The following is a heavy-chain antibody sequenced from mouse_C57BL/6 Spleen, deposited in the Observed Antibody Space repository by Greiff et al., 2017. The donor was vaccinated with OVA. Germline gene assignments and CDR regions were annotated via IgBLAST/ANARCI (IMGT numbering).Heavy chain of an antibody. CDR2: IYPGDGDT. Sequence: VQLQQSGAELVKPGASVKISCKASGYAFSSYWMNWVKQRPGKGLEWIGQIYPGDGDTNYNGKFKGKATLTADKSSSTAYMQLSSLTSEDSAVYFCARRGGLSPYYFDYWGQGTTLTVSS. J-gene: IGHJ2*01. V-gene: IGHV1-80*01. CDR1: GYAFSSYW. CDR3: ARRGGLSPYYFDY.